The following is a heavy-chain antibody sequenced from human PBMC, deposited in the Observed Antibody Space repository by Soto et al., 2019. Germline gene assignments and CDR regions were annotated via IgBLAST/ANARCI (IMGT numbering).Heavy chain of an antibody. V-gene: IGHV3-23*01. Sequence: GGSLRLSCAASGFTFSSYAMSWVRQAPGKGLEWVSAISGSGGSTYYADSVKGRFTISRDNSKNTLYLQMNSLRAEDTAVYYCAKSIMITFGGVILFDYWGQGTLVTVSS. CDR3: AKSIMITFGGVILFDY. D-gene: IGHD3-16*02. CDR1: GFTFSSYA. J-gene: IGHJ4*02. CDR2: ISGSGGST.